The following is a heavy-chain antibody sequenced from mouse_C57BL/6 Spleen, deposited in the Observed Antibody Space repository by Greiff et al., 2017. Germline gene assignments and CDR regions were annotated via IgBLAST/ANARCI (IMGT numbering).Heavy chain of an antibody. Sequence: QVQLQQPGAELVMPGASVKLSCKASGYTFTSYWMHWVKQRPGQGLEWIGEIDPSDSYTNYNHKFKGKSTLTVDKSSSTAYMQLRSLTSEDSAVYYCARRNYDGRHLDVWGKGTTVTVSS. CDR1: GYTFTSYW. V-gene: IGHV1-69*01. J-gene: IGHJ1*03. CDR3: ARRNYDGRHLDV. D-gene: IGHD1-1*01. CDR2: IDPSDSYT.